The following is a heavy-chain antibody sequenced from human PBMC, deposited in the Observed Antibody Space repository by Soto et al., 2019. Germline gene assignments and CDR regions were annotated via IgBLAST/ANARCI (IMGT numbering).Heavy chain of an antibody. CDR1: GYTFTNYW. CDR3: LRPAYCSRTDCKDFDY. J-gene: IGHJ4*02. D-gene: IGHD2-2*01. V-gene: IGHV5-51*01. CDR2: IYPGDSDT. Sequence: PGESLKISCKGSGYTFTNYWIGWVRQMPGKGLEWMGIIYPGDSDTTYSPSFQGQVTISADKSISTAYLQWSSLKASDTAIYFCLRPAYCSRTDCKDFDYRGQGTQVTVSS.